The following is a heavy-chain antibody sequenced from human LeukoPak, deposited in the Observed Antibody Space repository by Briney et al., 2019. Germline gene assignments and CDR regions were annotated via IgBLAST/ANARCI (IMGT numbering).Heavy chain of an antibody. D-gene: IGHD5-24*01. CDR3: VRDADGYKPIFDY. Sequence: GGSLRLSCAASGFTFSRYSMDWVRQAPGKGLEWVSSISNIANHIYYADSVKGRFTISRDNAKNSLYLQMNSLRAEDTAVYYCVRDADGYKPIFDYWGQGALVTVSS. V-gene: IGHV3-21*01. CDR2: ISNIANHI. CDR1: GFTFSRYS. J-gene: IGHJ4*02.